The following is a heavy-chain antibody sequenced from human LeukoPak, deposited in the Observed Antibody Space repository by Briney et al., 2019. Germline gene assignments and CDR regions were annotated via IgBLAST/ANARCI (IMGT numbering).Heavy chain of an antibody. D-gene: IGHD6-19*01. Sequence: SETLSLTCNVSGGSIRGYYWSWIRQPPGKGLEWIGYIYSSGSTNYNSSLNSRVTISLDTSQNQFSLKLNSVTAADTAVYYCATVASGWYPDYWGQGALVTVAS. CDR2: IYSSGST. V-gene: IGHV4-59*01. J-gene: IGHJ4*02. CDR1: GGSIRGYY. CDR3: ATVASGWYPDY.